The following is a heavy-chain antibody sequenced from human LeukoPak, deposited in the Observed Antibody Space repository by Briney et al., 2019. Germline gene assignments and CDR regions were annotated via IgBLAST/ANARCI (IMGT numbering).Heavy chain of an antibody. D-gene: IGHD5-18*01. CDR3: ACYNKEDTAMVTP. V-gene: IGHV4-34*01. J-gene: IGHJ5*02. Sequence: PSETLSLICAVYGGSLSGYYWSRIRQPPGKGLEWIGEINHSGSTNYNPSLKSRVTISVDTSKNQFSLKLSSVTAADTAVYYCACYNKEDTAMVTPWGQGTLVTVSS. CDR1: GGSLSGYY. CDR2: INHSGST.